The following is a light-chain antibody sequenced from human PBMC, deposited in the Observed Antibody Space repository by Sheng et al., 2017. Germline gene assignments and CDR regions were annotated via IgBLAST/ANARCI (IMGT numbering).Light chain of an antibody. CDR1: QSINNN. J-gene: IGKJ1*01. Sequence: EEVMTQSPATLSVSPGERATLSCRASQSINNNLAWYQQKPGQAPRLLIYGASTRATGIPARFSGSGSGTEFTLTISSLQSEDFAIYYCQQYNDWPRTFGQGTKVAIK. V-gene: IGKV3-15*01. CDR2: GAS. CDR3: QQYNDWPRT.